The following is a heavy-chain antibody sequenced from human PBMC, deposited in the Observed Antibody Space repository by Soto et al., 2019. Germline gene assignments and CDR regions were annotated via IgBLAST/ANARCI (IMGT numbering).Heavy chain of an antibody. Sequence: PWWSLRLSCAASVFTFSSYGMHWCRQAPGKGLEWVALISHDGNTQYYADSVKGRFSISRDNSKNTLSLQMHSLRAEDTAIYYCAKDITVASTWLWFVYGLDVWGQGTTVTVSS. D-gene: IGHD6-19*01. V-gene: IGHV3-30*18. CDR1: VFTFSSYG. J-gene: IGHJ6*02. CDR3: AKDITVASTWLWFVYGLDV. CDR2: ISHDGNTQ.